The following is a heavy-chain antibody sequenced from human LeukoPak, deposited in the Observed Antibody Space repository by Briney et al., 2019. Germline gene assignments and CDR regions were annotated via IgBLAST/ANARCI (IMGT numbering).Heavy chain of an antibody. J-gene: IGHJ5*02. CDR2: ISAYNGNT. CDR1: GYTFTSYG. D-gene: IGHD3-3*01. V-gene: IGHV1-18*01. Sequence: ASVKASCKASGYTFTSYGISWVRQAPGQGLEWMGWISAYNGNTNYAQKLQGRVTMTTDTSTSTAYMELRSLRSDDTAVYYCARGLEWLTRRHTWFDPWGQGTLATVSS. CDR3: ARGLEWLTRRHTWFDP.